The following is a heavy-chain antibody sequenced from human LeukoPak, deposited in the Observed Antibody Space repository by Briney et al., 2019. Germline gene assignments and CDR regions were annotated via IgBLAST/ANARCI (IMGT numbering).Heavy chain of an antibody. CDR2: IYSGVST. V-gene: IGHV3-53*01. CDR1: GFTFSSNY. CDR3: ARDRRYYDSSGYYFHWYFDL. D-gene: IGHD3-22*01. Sequence: GGSLRLSCAASGFTFSSNYMSWVRQAPGKELEWVSVIYSGVSTYYADSVKGRFTISRDNSKNTLYLQMNSLRAEDTALYYCARDRRYYDSSGYYFHWYFDLWGRGTLVTVSS. J-gene: IGHJ2*01.